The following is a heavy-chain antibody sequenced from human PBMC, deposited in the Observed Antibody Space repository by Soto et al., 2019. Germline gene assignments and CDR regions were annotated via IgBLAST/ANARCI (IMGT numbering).Heavy chain of an antibody. Sequence: SETLSLTCPVSGGSITSYFLNWIRPAPGKGLEWIGYMYHNESTNYNPSLKSRVTISLDMSKNLFSLKLKSVTAADTAIYFCARDHKESFDIWGQGTLVTVSS. CDR2: MYHNEST. CDR3: ARDHKESFDI. V-gene: IGHV4-59*13. CDR1: GGSITSYF. J-gene: IGHJ3*02.